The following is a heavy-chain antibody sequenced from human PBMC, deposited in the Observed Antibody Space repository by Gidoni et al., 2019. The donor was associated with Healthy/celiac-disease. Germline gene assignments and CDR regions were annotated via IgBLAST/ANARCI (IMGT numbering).Heavy chain of an antibody. D-gene: IGHD2-15*01. CDR1: GFTFSSYG. V-gene: IGHV3-30*18. CDR2: ISYDGSNK. CDR3: AKDPESYCSGGSCYGLAEYFQH. Sequence: QVQLVESGGGVVQPGRSLRLSCAASGFTFSSYGMHWVRQAPGKGLEWVAVISYDGSNKYYADSVKGRFTISRDNSKNTLYLQMNSLRAEDTAVYYCAKDPESYCSGGSCYGLAEYFQHWGQGTLVTVSS. J-gene: IGHJ1*01.